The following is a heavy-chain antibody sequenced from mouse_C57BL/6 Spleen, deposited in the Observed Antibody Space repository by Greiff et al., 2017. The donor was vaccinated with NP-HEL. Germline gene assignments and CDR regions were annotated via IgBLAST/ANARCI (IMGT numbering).Heavy chain of an antibody. J-gene: IGHJ4*01. CDR2: IWRGGST. D-gene: IGHD2-5*01. Sequence: VKLEESGPGLVQPSQSLSITCTVSGFSLTSYGVHWVRQSPGKGLEWLGVIWRGGSTDYNAAFMSRLSITKDNSKSQVFFKMNSLQADDTAIYYCAKKGGAYYSNYDAMDYWGQGTSVTVSS. CDR1: GFSLTSYG. CDR3: AKKGGAYYSNYDAMDY. V-gene: IGHV2-5*01.